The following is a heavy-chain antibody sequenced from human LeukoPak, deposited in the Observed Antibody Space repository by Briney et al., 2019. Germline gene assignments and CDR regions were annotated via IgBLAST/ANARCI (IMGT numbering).Heavy chain of an antibody. Sequence: PSETLSLTCVFSGESFSGYYWSWIRQPPGKGLEWIGDINHRGGTSYNPSLKSRLSISIDTSKNQFSLILNSLTAADTAVYFCATFPDYEPIDNWGQGTLVTVSS. CDR1: GESFSGYY. CDR2: INHRGGT. V-gene: IGHV4-34*01. D-gene: IGHD3-16*01. J-gene: IGHJ4*02. CDR3: ATFPDYEPIDN.